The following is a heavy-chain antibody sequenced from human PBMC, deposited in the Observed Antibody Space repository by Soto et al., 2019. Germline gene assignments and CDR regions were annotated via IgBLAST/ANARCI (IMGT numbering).Heavy chain of an antibody. V-gene: IGHV4-30-2*01. CDR3: ARAGGLGAVAVDY. CDR2: IYHSGST. Sequence: QLQLQESGSGLVKPSQTLSLTCAVSGGSISSGGYSWSWIRQPAGKGLEWVGYIYHSGSTYYNPYLRSRVTISVDRSKNQFSLKLSSVTAADTAVYYCARAGGLGAVAVDYWGQGTLVTVSS. CDR1: GGSISSGGYS. J-gene: IGHJ4*02. D-gene: IGHD6-19*01.